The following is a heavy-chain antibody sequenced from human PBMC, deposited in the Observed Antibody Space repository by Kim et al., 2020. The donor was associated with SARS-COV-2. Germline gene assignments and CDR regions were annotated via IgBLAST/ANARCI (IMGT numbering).Heavy chain of an antibody. CDR1: GFTFSSYG. J-gene: IGHJ4*02. CDR2: IWYDGSNK. V-gene: IGHV3-33*01. CDR3: ARDEGFNDYGGH. Sequence: GGSLRLSCAASGFTFSSYGMHWVRQAPGKGLDWVAVIWYDGSNKYYADSVKGRFTISRDNSKNTLYLQMNSLRAEDTAVYYCARDEGFNDYGGHWGQGTLVTVSS. D-gene: IGHD4-17*01.